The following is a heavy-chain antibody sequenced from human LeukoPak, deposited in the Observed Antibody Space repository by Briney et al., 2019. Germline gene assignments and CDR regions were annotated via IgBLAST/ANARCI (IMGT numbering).Heavy chain of an antibody. D-gene: IGHD2-21*02. CDR3: AKASVVVTPQLAFDI. CDR2: IGSSSSYI. J-gene: IGHJ3*02. CDR1: GFTFSSYS. Sequence: GGSLRLSSAASGFTFSSYSMNWVRQAPGKGLEWVSSIGSSSSYIYYADSVKGRFTISRDNAKNSLYLQMNSLRAEDTALYYCAKASVVVTPQLAFDIWGQGTMVTVSS. V-gene: IGHV3-21*04.